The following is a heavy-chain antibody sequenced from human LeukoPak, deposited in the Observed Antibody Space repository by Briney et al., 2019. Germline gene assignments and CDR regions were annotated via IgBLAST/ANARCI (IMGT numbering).Heavy chain of an antibody. D-gene: IGHD5-18*01. J-gene: IGHJ4*02. CDR3: AKDHPPRGTAMVTQVGY. Sequence: PGGSLRLSCAASGFTFSSYAMSWVRQAPGKGLEWVSAISGSGGSTYYADSVKGRFTISRDNSKNTLYLQMNSLRAEDTAVYYCAKDHPPRGTAMVTQVGYWGQGTLVTVSS. CDR2: ISGSGGST. V-gene: IGHV3-23*01. CDR1: GFTFSSYA.